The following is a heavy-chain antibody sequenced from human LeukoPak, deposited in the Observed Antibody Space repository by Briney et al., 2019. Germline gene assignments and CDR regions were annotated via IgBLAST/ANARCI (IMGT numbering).Heavy chain of an antibody. CDR2: LYYTGTT. V-gene: IGHV4-39*01. CDR1: GGSISSTNYY. J-gene: IGHJ5*01. D-gene: IGHD1-26*01. Sequence: PSETLSLTCTVSGGSISSTNYYWGRIRQPPGKSLEYIGSLYYTGTTYYSPSLQSRVTMTPDTSKNLFSLDLTSVTAADTAIYYCARQRRELNLPTDLDSWGQGTLVTVSS. CDR3: ARQRRELNLPTDLDS.